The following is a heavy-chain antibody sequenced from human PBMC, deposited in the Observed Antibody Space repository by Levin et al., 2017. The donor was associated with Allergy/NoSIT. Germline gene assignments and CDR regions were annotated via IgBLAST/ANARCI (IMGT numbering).Heavy chain of an antibody. CDR3: AKVHYSICWIDPDY. CDR2: ISISGGTT. D-gene: IGHD6-19*01. Sequence: GGSLRLSCAASGYTFSNYAMSWVRQAPGKGLEWVSGISISGGTTFYADSVKGRFTISRDNSKNTLYLQMNSLRVEHTAHYYCAKVHYSICWIDPDYWGQGILVTVSP. CDR1: GYTFSNYA. J-gene: IGHJ4*02. V-gene: IGHV3-23*01.